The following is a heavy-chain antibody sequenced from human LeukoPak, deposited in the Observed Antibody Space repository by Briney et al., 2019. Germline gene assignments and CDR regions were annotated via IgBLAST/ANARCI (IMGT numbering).Heavy chain of an antibody. V-gene: IGHV3-21*01. J-gene: IGHJ5*02. CDR2: ISSSSSYI. Sequence: PGGSLRLSCAASGFTFSSYSMNWVRQAPGKGLEWVSSISSSSSYIYYADSVKGRFTISRDNAKNSLYLQMNSLRAEDTAVYYCAAQQLDRNWFDPWGQGTLVTVSS. CDR1: GFTFSSYS. CDR3: AAQQLDRNWFDP. D-gene: IGHD6-13*01.